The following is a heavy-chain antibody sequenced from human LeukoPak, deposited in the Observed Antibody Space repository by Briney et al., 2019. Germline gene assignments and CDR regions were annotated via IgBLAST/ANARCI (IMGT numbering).Heavy chain of an antibody. CDR1: GYTFTGYY. D-gene: IGHD1-26*01. CDR2: INPNSGGT. J-gene: IGHJ5*02. Sequence: ASVKVSCKASGYTFTGYYMHWVRQAPGQGLEWMGWINPNSGGTNYAQKFQGRVTMTRDTSISTVYMELNRLRSDDTAVYYCARGGKTDNWFDPWGQGTQVTVSS. CDR3: ARGGKTDNWFDP. V-gene: IGHV1-2*02.